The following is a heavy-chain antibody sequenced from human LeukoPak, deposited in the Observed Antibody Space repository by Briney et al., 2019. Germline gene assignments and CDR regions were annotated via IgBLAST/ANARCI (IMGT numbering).Heavy chain of an antibody. CDR2: IWYDGSNK. Sequence: GRSLRLSCAASGLTFSSYGMHWVRQAPGKGLEWVAIIWYDGSNKYYADSVKGRFTISRDNAKNTLYLQMNSLRAEDTAVYYCAREKAHFDYWGQGTLVTVSS. V-gene: IGHV3-33*01. J-gene: IGHJ4*02. CDR3: AREKAHFDY. CDR1: GLTFSSYG.